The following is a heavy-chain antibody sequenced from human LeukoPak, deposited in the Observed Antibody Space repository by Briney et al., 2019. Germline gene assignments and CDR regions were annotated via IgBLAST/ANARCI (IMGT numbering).Heavy chain of an antibody. CDR1: GGSINNNNHY. J-gene: IGHJ5*02. V-gene: IGHV4-31*03. CDR3: ARGLLFSWFDP. CDR2: IYYSGST. D-gene: IGHD2-21*02. Sequence: PSETLSLTCTVSGGSINNNNHYWGWIRQHPGKDLEWIGYIYYSGSTYYNPSLKSRVTISVDTSKNQFSLKLSSVTAADTAVYYCARGLLFSWFDPWGQGTLVTVSS.